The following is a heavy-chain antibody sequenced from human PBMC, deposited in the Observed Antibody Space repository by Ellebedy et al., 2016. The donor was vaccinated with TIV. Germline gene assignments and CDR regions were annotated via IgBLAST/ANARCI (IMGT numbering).Heavy chain of an antibody. CDR3: AKDLAGTVSGMDV. V-gene: IGHV3-30*18. D-gene: IGHD6-19*01. CDR1: GFTFSSYG. Sequence: GGSLRLXCAASGFTFSSYGMHWVRQAPGKGLEWVAVISYDGSNKYYADSVKGRFTISRDNSKNTLYLQMNSLRAEDTAVYYCAKDLAGTVSGMDVWGQGTTVTVSS. J-gene: IGHJ6*02. CDR2: ISYDGSNK.